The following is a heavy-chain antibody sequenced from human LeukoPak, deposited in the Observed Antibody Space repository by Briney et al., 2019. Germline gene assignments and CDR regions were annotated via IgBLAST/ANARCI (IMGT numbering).Heavy chain of an antibody. J-gene: IGHJ2*01. CDR3: ARDGYFDL. CDR1: GYTFTTHG. Sequence: ASVTVSCKASGYTFTTHGIAWVRQAPGQGPEWMGWISAHNGNTNYAQSLQGRVTMTTDTSTNTAYMELRSLRSDDTAVYYCARDGYFDLWGRGTLVTVSS. CDR2: ISAHNGNT. V-gene: IGHV1-18*01.